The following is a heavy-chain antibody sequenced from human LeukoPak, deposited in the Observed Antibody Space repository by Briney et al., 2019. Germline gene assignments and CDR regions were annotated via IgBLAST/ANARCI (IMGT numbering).Heavy chain of an antibody. CDR3: ARTLSPSATDYYMDV. CDR1: GGSFSGVY. J-gene: IGHJ6*03. CDR2: INHSGST. D-gene: IGHD2-15*01. Sequence: PSETLSLTCAVYGGSFSGVYWSWIRQPPGKGLEWIGEINHSGSTNYNPSLKSRVTISVDTSKNQFSLKLSSVTAADTAVYYCARTLSPSATDYYMDVWGKGTTVTVSS. V-gene: IGHV4-34*01.